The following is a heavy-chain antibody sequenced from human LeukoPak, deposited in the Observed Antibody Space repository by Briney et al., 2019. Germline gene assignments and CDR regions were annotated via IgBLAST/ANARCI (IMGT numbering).Heavy chain of an antibody. CDR3: ARINSSGWYDFDY. Sequence: SQTLSLTCTVSGGSISSGSYYWRWLRQPAGTGLEWLGRIYTSGSTNYNPSLKSRVTISVDTSKNQFSLKLSSVTAADTAVYYCARINSSGWYDFDYWGQGTLVTVSS. CDR2: IYTSGST. J-gene: IGHJ4*02. CDR1: GGSISSGSYY. D-gene: IGHD6-19*01. V-gene: IGHV4-61*02.